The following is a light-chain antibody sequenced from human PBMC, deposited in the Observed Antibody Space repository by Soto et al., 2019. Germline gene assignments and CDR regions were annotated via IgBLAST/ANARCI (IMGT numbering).Light chain of an antibody. J-gene: IGLJ3*02. CDR3: SSYTATSSWV. Sequence: QSVLTQPASVSGSPGQSITIFCTGTSSDVGGHDYVSWYQQHPGKAPKFMIYEVSKRPSGVSNRFSGSKSGNTASLTISGLQAEDEADYYCSSYTATSSWVFGGGTKVTVL. CDR2: EVS. CDR1: SSDVGGHDY. V-gene: IGLV2-14*01.